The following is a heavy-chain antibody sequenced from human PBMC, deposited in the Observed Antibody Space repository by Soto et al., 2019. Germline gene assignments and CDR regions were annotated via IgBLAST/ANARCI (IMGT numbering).Heavy chain of an antibody. D-gene: IGHD2-21*01. CDR2: ISAYNGNT. J-gene: IGHJ3*02. CDR1: GYTFTSYG. V-gene: IGHV1-18*01. Sequence: GASVKVSCKASGYTFTSYGISWVRQAPGQGLEWMGWISAYNGNTNYAQKLQGRVTMTTDTSTSTAYMELRSLRSDDTAVYYCAGDPNCGGDCLTDPGDAFDIWGQGTMVTVSS. CDR3: AGDPNCGGDCLTDPGDAFDI.